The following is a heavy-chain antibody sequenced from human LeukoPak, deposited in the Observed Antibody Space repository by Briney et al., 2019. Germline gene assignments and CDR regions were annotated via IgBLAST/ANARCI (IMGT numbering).Heavy chain of an antibody. J-gene: IGHJ4*02. D-gene: IGHD3-10*01. CDR1: EFTFSNYV. CDR3: TLWFGEGIDY. CDR2: ISYDGSNK. Sequence: GGSLRPSCAASEFTFSNYVMHWVRQAPGKGLEWVAVISYDGSNKYYADSVKGRFTISRDNSKNTLYLQMNSLRAEDTAVYYCTLWFGEGIDYWGQGTPVTVSS. V-gene: IGHV3-30*03.